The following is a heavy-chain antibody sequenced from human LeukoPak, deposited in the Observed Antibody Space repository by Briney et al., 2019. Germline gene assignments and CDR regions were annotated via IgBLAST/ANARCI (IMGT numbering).Heavy chain of an antibody. CDR2: MNPNSGNT. V-gene: IGHV1-8*01. J-gene: IGHJ6*03. Sequence: GASVKVSCKASGYTFTSHDINWVRQATGQGLEWMGWMNPNSGNTGYAQKFQGRVSITRDTSISTVYMELSSLRSEDTAVYYCARGQDGSGSYSDYYYYMDVWGKGTTVTVSS. D-gene: IGHD1-26*01. CDR3: ARGQDGSGSYSDYYYYMDV. CDR1: GYTFTSHD.